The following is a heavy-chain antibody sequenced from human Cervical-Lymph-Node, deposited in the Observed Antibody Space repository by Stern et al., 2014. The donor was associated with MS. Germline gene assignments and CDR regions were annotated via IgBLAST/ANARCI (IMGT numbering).Heavy chain of an antibody. CDR2: INPNTGVT. D-gene: IGHD2-15*01. CDR3: ARGYPFFDN. Sequence: QVQLVESGAEVKKPGASVKVSCTASGYTFTGFFLHWVRQAPGQGLEWVGWINPNTGVTKSAQKFQGWVTLTRDTSTNPVFSELNRLKSDDTAVFYCARGYPFFDNWGQGTLVTVSS. V-gene: IGHV1-2*04. CDR1: GYTFTGFF. J-gene: IGHJ4*02.